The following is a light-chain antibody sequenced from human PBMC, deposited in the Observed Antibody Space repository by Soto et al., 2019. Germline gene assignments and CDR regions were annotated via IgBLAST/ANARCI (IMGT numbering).Light chain of an antibody. CDR2: DAA. CDR1: QSISSW. CDR3: QQYNSYPWT. V-gene: IGKV1-5*01. Sequence: DIQMTQSPSSLSAYVGDRVTITCRASQSISSWLAWYQQKPGKAPNLLIYDAASLEAGVPSRFSGSRTGTEFTLTINSLQPTDFATYYCQQYNSYPWTFGQGTKVEI. J-gene: IGKJ1*01.